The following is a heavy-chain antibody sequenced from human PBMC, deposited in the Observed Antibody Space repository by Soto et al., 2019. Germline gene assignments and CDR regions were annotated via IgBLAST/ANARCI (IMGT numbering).Heavy chain of an antibody. CDR1: GGSVSSGSYY. CDR2: IYYSGST. J-gene: IGHJ4*02. CDR3: ARDHDSSGWYDY. D-gene: IGHD6-19*01. V-gene: IGHV4-61*01. Sequence: SETLSLTCTVSGGSVSSGSYYWSWIRQPPGKGLEWIGYIYYSGSTNYNPSLKSRVTISVDTSKNQFSLKLSSVTAADTAVYYCARDHDSSGWYDYWGQGTLVTVSS.